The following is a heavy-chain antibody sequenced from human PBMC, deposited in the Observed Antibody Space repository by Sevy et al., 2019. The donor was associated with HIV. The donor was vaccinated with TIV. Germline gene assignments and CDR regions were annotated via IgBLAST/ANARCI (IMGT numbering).Heavy chain of an antibody. CDR2: LSGTGGST. J-gene: IGHJ4*02. CDR3: AKDLDIVAVAAAIRLSY. CDR1: GFTFRNYA. V-gene: IGHV3-23*01. Sequence: GGSLRLSCAASGFTFRNYAMSWVRQAPGKGLEWVSALSGTGGSTSYADSVKGRLTISRDNSKNTLYLQMNSLRVEDTAVYYCAKDLDIVAVAAAIRLSYWGQGTLVTVSS. D-gene: IGHD2-2*01.